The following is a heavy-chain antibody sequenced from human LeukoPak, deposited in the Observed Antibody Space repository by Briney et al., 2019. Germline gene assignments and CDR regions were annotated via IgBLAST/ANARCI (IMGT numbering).Heavy chain of an antibody. V-gene: IGHV3-30*03. J-gene: IGHJ4*02. CDR2: VSYDGGSK. CDR3: ARGNIVVVPATY. D-gene: IGHD2-2*01. Sequence: GGSLRLSCAASGFTFSSYGMHWVRQAPGKGLEWVAVVSYDGGSKHYQDSVNGRFTISRDNSKNTLYLQMNSLRAEDTAVYYCARGNIVVVPATYWGQGTLVTVSS. CDR1: GFTFSSYG.